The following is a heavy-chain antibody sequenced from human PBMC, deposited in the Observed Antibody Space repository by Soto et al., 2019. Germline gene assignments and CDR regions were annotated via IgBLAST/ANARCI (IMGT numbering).Heavy chain of an antibody. J-gene: IGHJ6*03. CDR1: GFTFSSYA. V-gene: IGHV3-23*01. CDR2: ISGSGGST. D-gene: IGHD3-3*01. Sequence: GGSLRLSCAASGFTFSSYAMSWVRQAPGKGLKWVSAISGSGGSTYYADSVKGRFTISRDNSKNTLYLQMNSLRAEDTAVYYCANKGEGRAGYDFWSGYLSYMDVWGKGTTVTVSS. CDR3: ANKGEGRAGYDFWSGYLSYMDV.